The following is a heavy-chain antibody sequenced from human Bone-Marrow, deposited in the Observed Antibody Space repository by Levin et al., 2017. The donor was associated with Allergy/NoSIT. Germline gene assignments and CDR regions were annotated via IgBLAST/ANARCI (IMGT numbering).Heavy chain of an antibody. CDR1: GFTFSNSS. CDR3: ARDCPHLSYSSTWYYYYGMDV. V-gene: IGHV3-48*02. CDR2: ISDSSSSI. J-gene: IGHJ6*02. D-gene: IGHD6-13*01. Sequence: TGGSLRLSCAASGFTFSNSSMNWVRQAPGKGLEWVSYISDSSSSIFYADSVKGRFTISRDNAKNSLFLQMNSLRDEDTAVYYCARDCPHLSYSSTWYYYYGMDVWGQGTTVTVSS.